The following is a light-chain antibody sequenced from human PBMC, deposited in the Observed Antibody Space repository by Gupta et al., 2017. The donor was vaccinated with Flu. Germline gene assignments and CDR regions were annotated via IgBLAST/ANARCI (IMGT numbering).Light chain of an antibody. V-gene: IGLV2-11*03. J-gene: IGLJ3*02. CDR2: EIS. Sequence: TSTEVGGYEYFSSYQQHPGKPPILIIYEISKRPAMGADRFSGSKSTNTASLTSAGLPAEDDAYYYCWSYAGSDNLLFGGGTKLTVL. CDR3: WSYAGSDNLL. CDR1: STEVGGYEY.